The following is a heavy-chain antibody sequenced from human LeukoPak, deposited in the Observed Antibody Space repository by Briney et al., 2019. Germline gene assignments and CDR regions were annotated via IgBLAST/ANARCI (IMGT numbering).Heavy chain of an antibody. J-gene: IGHJ4*02. V-gene: IGHV3-21*01. Sequence: GGSLSLSCAASGVTFSSYSMNWVREAPGKGLEWGSSISSSSTYIYYADSLKARFPTSRDNAKNSLYLQMNTLRAEDTAVYYCARGGSTTVTTREHDYWGQGTLVTVSS. CDR1: GVTFSSYS. CDR2: ISSSSTYI. D-gene: IGHD4-17*01. CDR3: ARGGSTTVTTREHDY.